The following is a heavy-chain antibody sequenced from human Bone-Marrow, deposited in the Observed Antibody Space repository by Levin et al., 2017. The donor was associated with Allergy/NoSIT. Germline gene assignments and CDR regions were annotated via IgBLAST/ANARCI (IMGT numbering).Heavy chain of an antibody. J-gene: IGHJ6*02. CDR2: VSYDVNNK. CDR1: GFTFSSYA. CDR3: ARGVYWPSRRYYFYAMDV. D-gene: IGHD2/OR15-2a*01. V-gene: IGHV3-30*09. Sequence: PGGSLRLSCVGSGFTFSSYALHWVRQAPGKGLEWLTVVSYDVNNKYYADSVKGRFAISRDNSNNTVFLQMDSLRGDDTAVYYCARGVYWPSRRYYFYAMDVWGQGTTVIVSS.